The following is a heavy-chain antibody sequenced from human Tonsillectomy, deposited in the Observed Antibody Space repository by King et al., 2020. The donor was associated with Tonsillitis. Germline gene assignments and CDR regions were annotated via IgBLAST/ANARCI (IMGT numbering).Heavy chain of an antibody. CDR2: ISYDGSNK. D-gene: IGHD6-13*01. CDR3: ARGTSLIAAAGTPPGY. Sequence: VQLVESGGGVVQPGRSLRLSCAASGFTFSSYAMHWVRQAPGKGLEWVAVISYDGSNKYYADSVKGRFTISRDNSKNTLYLQMNSLRAEDTAVYYCARGTSLIAAAGTPPGYWGQGTLVTVSS. V-gene: IGHV3-30-3*01. CDR1: GFTFSSYA. J-gene: IGHJ4*02.